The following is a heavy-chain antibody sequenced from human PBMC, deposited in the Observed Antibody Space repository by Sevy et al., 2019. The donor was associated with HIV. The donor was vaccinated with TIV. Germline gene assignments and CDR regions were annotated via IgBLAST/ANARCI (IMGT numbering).Heavy chain of an antibody. V-gene: IGHV3-7*01. CDR3: ARPYRTDPFYYSGSSGYYYPSYFDN. J-gene: IGHJ4*02. CDR1: GFTFSSYW. CDR2: IKQDGSEK. D-gene: IGHD3-22*01. Sequence: GESLKFSCAASGFTFSSYWMTWVRQAPGKGLEWVANIKQDGSEKFYVDSVKGRFTISKDNANKSLFLQMNSLRAEDTAVYYCARPYRTDPFYYSGSSGYYYPSYFDNWGQGTLVTVSS.